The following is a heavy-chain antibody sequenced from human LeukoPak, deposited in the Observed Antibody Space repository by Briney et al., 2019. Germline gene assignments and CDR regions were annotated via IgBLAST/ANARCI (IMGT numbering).Heavy chain of an antibody. J-gene: IGHJ6*02. CDR2: ISAYSGDT. V-gene: IGHV1-18*01. D-gene: IGHD2/OR15-2a*01. CDR1: GYTFIRYG. CDR3: ARGNSFNYYGMDV. Sequence: ASVKVSCKASGYTFIRYGLSWVRQVPGQGLEWMAWISAYSGDTNFAQQFQGRVTVTTDTSTSTAYMELRSLTSDDTAVYYCARGNSFNYYGMDVWGQGTTVTVSS.